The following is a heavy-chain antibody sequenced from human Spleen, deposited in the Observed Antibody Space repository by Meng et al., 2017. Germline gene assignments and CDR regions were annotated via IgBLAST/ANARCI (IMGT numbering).Heavy chain of an antibody. Sequence: ASVKVSCKASGYTFTSYGISWVRQAPGQGLEWMGWISAYNGDTNYAQKLQGRVTMTTDTSTSTAYMELRSLRSDDTAVYYCARDSAHQLLWRHDAFDIWGQGTTVTVSS. CDR3: ARDSAHQLLWRHDAFDI. V-gene: IGHV1-18*01. J-gene: IGHJ3*02. CDR1: GYTFTSYG. CDR2: ISAYNGDT. D-gene: IGHD2-2*01.